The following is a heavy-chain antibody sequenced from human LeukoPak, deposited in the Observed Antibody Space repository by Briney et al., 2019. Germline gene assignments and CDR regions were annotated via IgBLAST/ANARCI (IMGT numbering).Heavy chain of an antibody. D-gene: IGHD3-9*01. CDR2: ISSSGSP. CDR3: ARLSDILTAYDF. CDR1: GGSISSASYN. Sequence: SETLSLTCTVSGGSISSASYNWVWIRQPPGRGLEWIGTISSSGSPYCSPPLQSRVTISVDTSKNQFSLKLSSVTAADTAVYYCARLSDILTAYDFWGQGTLVTVSS. V-gene: IGHV4-39*01. J-gene: IGHJ4*02.